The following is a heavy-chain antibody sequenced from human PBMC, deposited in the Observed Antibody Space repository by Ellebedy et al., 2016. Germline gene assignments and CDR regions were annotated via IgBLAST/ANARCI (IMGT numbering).Heavy chain of an antibody. CDR2: IYYSGST. Sequence: SETLSLTCTVSGGSVSSGSYYWSWIRQPPGKGLEWIGYIYYSGSTNYNPSLKSRVTISVDTSKNQFSLKLSSVTAADTAMYYCARREQEVGLDYWGQGTQVTVSS. CDR1: GGSVSSGSYY. CDR3: ARREQEVGLDY. J-gene: IGHJ4*02. D-gene: IGHD1-26*01. V-gene: IGHV4-61*01.